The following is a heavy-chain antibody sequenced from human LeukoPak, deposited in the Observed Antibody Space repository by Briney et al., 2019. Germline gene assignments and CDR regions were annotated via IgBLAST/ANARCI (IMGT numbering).Heavy chain of an antibody. V-gene: IGHV3-15*01. Sequence: PGGSLRLSCAASGFTFSNAWMSWVRQAPGKGLEWVGRIKSKPDGGTTDYAAPVKGRFTISRDDSKNTLYLQMNSLKTDDTAVHYCTTDIVATTPLDYWGQGTLVTVSS. CDR3: TTDIVATTPLDY. D-gene: IGHD5-12*01. CDR2: IKSKPDGGTT. CDR1: GFTFSNAW. J-gene: IGHJ4*02.